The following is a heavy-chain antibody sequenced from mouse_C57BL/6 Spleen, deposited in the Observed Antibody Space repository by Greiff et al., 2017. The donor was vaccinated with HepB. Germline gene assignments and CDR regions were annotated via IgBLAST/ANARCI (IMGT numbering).Heavy chain of an antibody. V-gene: IGHV5-9-1*02. D-gene: IGHD1-1*01. CDR3: TREVVAPYYAMDY. J-gene: IGHJ4*01. CDR1: GFTFSSYA. CDR2: ISSGGDYI. Sequence: DVHLVESGEGLVKPGGSLKLSCAASGFTFSSYAMSWVRQTPEKRLEWVAYISSGGDYIYYADTVKGRFTISRDNARNTLYLQMSSLKSEDTAMYYCTREVVAPYYAMDYWGQGTSVTVSS.